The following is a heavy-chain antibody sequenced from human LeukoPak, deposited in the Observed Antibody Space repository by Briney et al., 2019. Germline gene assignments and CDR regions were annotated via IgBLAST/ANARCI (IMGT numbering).Heavy chain of an antibody. CDR3: ARGESEYYGSGRRLAFFDY. Sequence: PSQTLSLTCTVSGGSISSGGYYWSWIRQHPGKGLEWIGYIYYSGGTYYNPSLKSRVTISVDTSKNQFSLKLSSVTAADTAVYYCARGESEYYGSGRRLAFFDYWGQGTLVTVSS. D-gene: IGHD3-10*01. CDR2: IYYSGGT. J-gene: IGHJ4*02. CDR1: GGSISSGGYY. V-gene: IGHV4-31*03.